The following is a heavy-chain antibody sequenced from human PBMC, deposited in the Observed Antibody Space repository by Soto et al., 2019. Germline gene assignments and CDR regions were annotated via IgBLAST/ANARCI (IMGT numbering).Heavy chain of an antibody. Sequence: GGSLRLSCAASGFTFSAYAMSWVRQAPGKGLEWVSVLGGGAFSTYYADSVKGRFTISRDNSKNTLYLQMKSLRADDTAVYYCARDSIPRLSSDIHGMDVWGQGTKVTVYS. CDR2: LGGGAFST. CDR3: ARDSIPRLSSDIHGMDV. CDR1: GFTFSAYA. D-gene: IGHD2-21*01. V-gene: IGHV3-23*01. J-gene: IGHJ6*02.